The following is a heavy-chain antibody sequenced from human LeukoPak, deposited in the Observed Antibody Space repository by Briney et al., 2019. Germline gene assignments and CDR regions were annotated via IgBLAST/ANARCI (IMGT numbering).Heavy chain of an antibody. V-gene: IGHV3-48*02. CDR3: ARDNPIGFGQLSARDY. J-gene: IGHJ4*02. CDR2: ISAGSSTI. CDR1: GFTFSTYS. D-gene: IGHD3-10*01. Sequence: TGGSLRLSCAASGFTFSTYSMNWVRQAPGKGLEWVSYISAGSSTIYYADSVRGRFTISRDNAKNSLYLQMNSLRDEDTAVYYCARDNPIGFGQLSARDYWGQGTLATVSS.